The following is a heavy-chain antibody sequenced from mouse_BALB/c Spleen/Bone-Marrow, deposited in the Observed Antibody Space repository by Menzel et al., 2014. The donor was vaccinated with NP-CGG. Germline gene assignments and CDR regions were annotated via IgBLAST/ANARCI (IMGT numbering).Heavy chain of an antibody. J-gene: IGHJ1*01. D-gene: IGHD2-3*01. CDR1: GYTFTSYW. CDR2: IDPSDSET. V-gene: IGHV1-69*02. Sequence: QVQLLQSGAELVKPGAPVKLSCKASGYTFTSYWMNWVKQRPGRGLEWIGRIDPSDSETHYNQKFKDKATLTVDKSSSTAYIQLSSLTSEDSAVYYCARSHGYYPYWYFDVWGAGTTVTVSS. CDR3: ARSHGYYPYWYFDV.